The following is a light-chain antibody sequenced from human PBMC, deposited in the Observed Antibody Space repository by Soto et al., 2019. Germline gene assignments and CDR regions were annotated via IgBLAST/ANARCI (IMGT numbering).Light chain of an antibody. CDR2: STN. V-gene: IGLV8-61*01. J-gene: IGLJ2*01. CDR3: VLYMGSYVV. CDR1: SGSVSTSYY. Sequence: QTVVTQEPSFSVSPGGTVTLTCGLSSGSVSTSYYPSWYQQTPGQAPRTLIYSTNTRSSGVPDRFSGSILGNKAALTITGAQADDESDYYCVLYMGSYVVFGGGTMLTVL.